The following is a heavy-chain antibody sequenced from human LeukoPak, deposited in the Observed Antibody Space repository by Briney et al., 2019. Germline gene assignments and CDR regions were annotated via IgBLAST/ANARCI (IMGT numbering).Heavy chain of an antibody. V-gene: IGHV3-7*03. CDR3: AKDINSGYADCVFDY. J-gene: IGHJ4*02. Sequence: GGSLRLTCLGSGFNFRYFWMSWVRQAPGKGLEWVANINHDGRETYYADSVKGRFIISRDNAKNSLYLQMNSLRAEDTALYYCAKDINSGYADCVFDYWGQGTLVTVSS. CDR2: INHDGRET. D-gene: IGHD5-12*01. CDR1: GFNFRYFW.